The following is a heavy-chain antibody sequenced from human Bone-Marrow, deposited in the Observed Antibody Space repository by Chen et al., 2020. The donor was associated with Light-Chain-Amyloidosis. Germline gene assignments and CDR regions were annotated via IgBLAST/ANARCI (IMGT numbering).Heavy chain of an antibody. CDR1: GFTFSSYS. V-gene: IGHV3-21*01. CDR3: AREYSSSPWGGSGYGMDV. Sequence: EVQLVESGGGLVKPGGSLRLSCAASGFTFSSYSMNWVRQAPGKGLEWVSSISSSSSYIYYADSVKGRFTISRDNAKNSLYLQMNSLRAEDTAVYYCAREYSSSPWGGSGYGMDVWGQGTTVTVSS. D-gene: IGHD6-6*01. CDR2: ISSSSSYI. J-gene: IGHJ6*02.